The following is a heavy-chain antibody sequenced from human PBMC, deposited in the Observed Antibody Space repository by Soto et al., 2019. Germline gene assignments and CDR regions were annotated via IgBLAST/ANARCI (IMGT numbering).Heavy chain of an antibody. J-gene: IGHJ4*02. D-gene: IGHD3-10*01. CDR3: ARARFGELLDY. Sequence: QVQLPESGRGLVKPAQTLSLTCTVSGGSISSGGYYWSWIRQHPGKGLEWIGYIYYSGSTYYNPSLKSRVTISVDTSKIQFSMKLSSVTAADTAVYYCARARFGELLDYWGQGTLVTVSS. V-gene: IGHV4-31*03. CDR1: GGSISSGGYY. CDR2: IYYSGST.